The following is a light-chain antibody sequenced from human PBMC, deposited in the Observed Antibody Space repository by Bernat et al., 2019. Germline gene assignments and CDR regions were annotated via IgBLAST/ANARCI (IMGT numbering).Light chain of an antibody. Sequence: SYELTQPPSVSVSPGQTASITCSGDKLGNKYVFWYQQKPGQSPVLIIYQDTRRPSGIPERFSGSHSWNTATLTISGTQAMDEADYYCQAWDSSAAVFGGGTKLTVL. J-gene: IGLJ3*02. CDR3: QAWDSSAAV. CDR2: QDT. CDR1: KLGNKY. V-gene: IGLV3-1*01.